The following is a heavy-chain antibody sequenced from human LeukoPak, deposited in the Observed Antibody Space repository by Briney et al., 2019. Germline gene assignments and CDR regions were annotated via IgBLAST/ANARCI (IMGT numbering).Heavy chain of an antibody. CDR1: GFTLSGSA. J-gene: IGHJ3*02. CDR2: ISYDGSNK. D-gene: IGHD3-10*01. CDR3: ARGEGTRPMVRGVIAAFDI. V-gene: IGHV3-30-3*01. Sequence: GGSLRLSCAASGFTLSGSAMHWVRQAPGKGLEWVAVISYDGSNKYYADSVKGRFTISRDNSKNTLYLQMNSLRAEDTAVYYCARGEGTRPMVRGVIAAFDIWGQGTMVTVSS.